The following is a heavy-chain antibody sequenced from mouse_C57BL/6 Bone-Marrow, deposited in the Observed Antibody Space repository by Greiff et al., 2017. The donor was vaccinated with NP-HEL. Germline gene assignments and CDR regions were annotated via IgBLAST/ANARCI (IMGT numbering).Heavy chain of an antibody. CDR3: AREGWLPHFDY. D-gene: IGHD2-3*01. J-gene: IGHJ2*01. V-gene: IGHV1-26*01. Sequence: VQLQQSGPELVKPGASVKISCKASGYTFTDYYMNWVKQSHGKSLEWIGDINPNNGGTSYNQKFKGKATLTVDKSSSTAYMELRSLTSEDSAVYYCAREGWLPHFDYWGKGTTLTVSS. CDR2: INPNNGGT. CDR1: GYTFTDYY.